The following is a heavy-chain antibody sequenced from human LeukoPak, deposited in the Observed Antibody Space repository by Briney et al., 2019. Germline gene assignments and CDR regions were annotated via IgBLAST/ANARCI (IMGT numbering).Heavy chain of an antibody. CDR1: GGTFSSYA. CDR3: ARDSPDYDSSGYRCYYYYGMDV. D-gene: IGHD3-22*01. CDR2: IIPIFGTA. Sequence: ASVKVSCKASGGTFSSYAISWVRQAPGQGLEWMGGIIPIFGTANYAQKFQGRVTITADESTSTAYMELSSLRSEDTAVYYCARDSPDYDSSGYRCYYYYGMDVWGQGTTVTVSS. V-gene: IGHV1-69*01. J-gene: IGHJ6*02.